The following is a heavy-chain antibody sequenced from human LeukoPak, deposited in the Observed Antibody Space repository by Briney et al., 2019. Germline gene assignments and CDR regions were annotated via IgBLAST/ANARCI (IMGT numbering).Heavy chain of an antibody. Sequence: SETLSLTCTVSGYSISSGYYWGWIRQPPGKGLEWIGSIYHSGSTYYNPSLKSRVTISVDTSKNQFSLKLSSVTAADTAVYYCARVLGYYDILTGYPRGYYFDYWGQGTLVTVSS. CDR1: GYSISSGYY. V-gene: IGHV4-38-2*02. CDR3: ARVLGYYDILTGYPRGYYFDY. CDR2: IYHSGST. D-gene: IGHD3-9*01. J-gene: IGHJ4*02.